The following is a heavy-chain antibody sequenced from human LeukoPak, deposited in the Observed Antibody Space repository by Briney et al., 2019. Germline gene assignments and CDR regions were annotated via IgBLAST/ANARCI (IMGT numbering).Heavy chain of an antibody. CDR2: IIPIFGTA. CDR1: GGTFSSYA. V-gene: IGHV1-69*13. D-gene: IGHD2-8*01. CDR3: ARAGIGYCTNGVCLFPFDY. J-gene: IGHJ4*02. Sequence: ASVKVSCKASGGTFSSYAISWVRQAPGQGLEWMGGIIPIFGTANYAQRFQGRVTITADESTSTAYMELSSLRSEDTAVYYCARAGIGYCTNGVCLFPFDYWDQGTLVTVSS.